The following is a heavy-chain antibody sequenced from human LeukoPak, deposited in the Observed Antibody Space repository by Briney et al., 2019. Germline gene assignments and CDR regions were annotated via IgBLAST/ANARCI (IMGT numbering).Heavy chain of an antibody. CDR3: ARREVEMDYSASGNWLDP. V-gene: IGHV4-59*08. D-gene: IGHD3-10*01. J-gene: IGHJ5*02. CDR2: ISYSGST. Sequence: SETLSLTCTVSGGSISSYYWNWIRQPPGKGLEWIGRISYSGSTNYNPSLTSRVTISADTCKNQFSLRLNSLTAADTAVYYCARREVEMDYSASGNWLDPWGQGTLVTVSS. CDR1: GGSISSYY.